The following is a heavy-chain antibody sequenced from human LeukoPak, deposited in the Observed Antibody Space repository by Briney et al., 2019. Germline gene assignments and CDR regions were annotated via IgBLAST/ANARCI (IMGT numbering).Heavy chain of an antibody. CDR2: INHSGST. J-gene: IGHJ6*04. D-gene: IGHD3-16*01. CDR3: ARVPRWGKQSHTLDV. Sequence: SETLPLTCAVYGGSFSGYYWSWIRQPPGKGLEWIGEINHSGSTNYNPSLKSRVTISVDTSKNQFSLKLSSVTAADTAVYYCARVPRWGKQSHTLDVWGKGTTVTVAS. V-gene: IGHV4-34*01. CDR1: GGSFSGYY.